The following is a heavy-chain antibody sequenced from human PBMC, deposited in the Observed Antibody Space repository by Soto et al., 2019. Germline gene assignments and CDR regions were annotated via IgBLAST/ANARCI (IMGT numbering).Heavy chain of an antibody. CDR1: GFPFSDYY. Sequence: GGSLRLSCATSGFPFSDYYMSWIRQAPGKGLEWLSHISPKSTYRNYADSVKSRFNISRDNTKSSLFLQMNSLGVEDTAVYYCARGGGGGMFERWGQGVLVTVSS. D-gene: IGHD2-21*01. CDR2: ISPKSTYR. J-gene: IGHJ4*02. CDR3: ARGGGGGMFER. V-gene: IGHV3-11*06.